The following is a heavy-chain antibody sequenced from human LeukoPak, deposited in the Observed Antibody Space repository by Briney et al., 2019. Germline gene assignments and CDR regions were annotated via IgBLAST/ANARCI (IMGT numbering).Heavy chain of an antibody. V-gene: IGHV1-46*01. CDR2: INPSGGST. CDR1: GYTFTSYG. D-gene: IGHD2-21*02. CDR3: ARAGDGHTTPSLGFDY. Sequence: GASVKVSCKASGYTFTSYGISWVRQAPGQGLEWMGIINPSGGSTSYAQKFQGRVTMTRDMSTSTVYMELSSLRSEDTAVYYCARAGDGHTTPSLGFDYWGQGTLVTVSS. J-gene: IGHJ4*02.